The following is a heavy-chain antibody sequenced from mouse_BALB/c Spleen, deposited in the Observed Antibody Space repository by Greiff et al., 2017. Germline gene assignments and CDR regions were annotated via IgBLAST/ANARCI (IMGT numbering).Heavy chain of an antibody. V-gene: IGHV5-12-1*01. CDR3: ARRGDAIDY. CDR2: ISSGGGST. CDR1: GFAFSSYD. Sequence: EVMLVESGGGLVKPGGSLKLSCAASGFAFSSYDMSWVRQTPEKRLEWVAYISSGGGSTYYPDTVKGRFTISRDNAKNTLYLQMSSLKSEDTAMYYCARRGDAIDYWGQGTSVTVSS. J-gene: IGHJ4*01.